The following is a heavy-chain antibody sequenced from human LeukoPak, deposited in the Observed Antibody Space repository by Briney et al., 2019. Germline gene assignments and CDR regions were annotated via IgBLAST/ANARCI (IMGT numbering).Heavy chain of an antibody. CDR1: GDSISSSC. CDR2: IYFTGIT. V-gene: IGHV4-59*01. J-gene: IGHJ4*02. Sequence: PSQTLSLTCTVSGDSISSSCWSWIRQPPGKGLEWIGYIYFTGITNYNPSFRSRVTMSLDTSKNQFSMKLNSVTAADTAVYYCARSSGAFDYWGQGALVTVSS. CDR3: ARSSGAFDY.